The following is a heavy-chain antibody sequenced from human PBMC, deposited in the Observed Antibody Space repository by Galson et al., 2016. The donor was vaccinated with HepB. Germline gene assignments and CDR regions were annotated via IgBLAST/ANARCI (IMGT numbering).Heavy chain of an antibody. CDR2: LKEDGSEK. D-gene: IGHD3-10*01. J-gene: IGHJ4*02. CDR1: GLMFSRSW. Sequence: SLRLSCAASGLMFSRSWMSWVRQAPGKGLEWVATLKEDGSEKYYVDSVEGRFTISRDNAKNSLYLQMNSLRAEDTAVYFCAKRSPYYFDYWGQGTQVTVSS. V-gene: IGHV3-7*03. CDR3: AKRSPYYFDY.